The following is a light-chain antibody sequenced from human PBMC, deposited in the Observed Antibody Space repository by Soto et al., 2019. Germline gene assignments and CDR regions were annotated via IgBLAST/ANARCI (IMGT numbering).Light chain of an antibody. V-gene: IGLV2-14*01. CDR2: EVS. CDR3: SSYTGSNTPVV. CDR1: SSDVGGYNY. Sequence: QAVVTQPASVSGSPGQSITISCTGTSSDVGGYNYVSWYQQHPGKAPKLMIYEVSNRPSGVSNRFSGSKSGNTASLTISGLQAEDEADYYCSSYTGSNTPVVFGGGTQLTVL. J-gene: IGLJ2*01.